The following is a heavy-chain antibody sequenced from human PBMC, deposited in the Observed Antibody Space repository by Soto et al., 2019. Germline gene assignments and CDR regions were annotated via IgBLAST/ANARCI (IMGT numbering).Heavy chain of an antibody. Sequence: EVQLVESGGGLVQPGGSLRLSCAASGFTFSGYSLNWVRQAPGKGLEWVSYISSSGTTIYYADSVKGRFTISRDNAKNSLYLQMNSLRDEDTAVYYCAGDSREHYFYYGMDVWGQGTTVTVSS. V-gene: IGHV3-48*02. CDR3: AGDSREHYFYYGMDV. D-gene: IGHD1-1*01. J-gene: IGHJ6*02. CDR2: ISSSGTTI. CDR1: GFTFSGYS.